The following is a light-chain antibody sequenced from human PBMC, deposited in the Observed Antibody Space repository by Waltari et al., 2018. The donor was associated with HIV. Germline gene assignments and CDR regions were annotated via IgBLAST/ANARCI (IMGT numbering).Light chain of an antibody. CDR2: DAS. V-gene: IGKV3D-11*02. CDR3: QQRSNWH. CDR1: QSISSY. J-gene: IGKJ3*01. Sequence: EIVLTQSPVTLSLSPGERATLSCRASQSISSYLAWYQQKPGQAPRLLIYDASNRASGIPARFSGSGSGTDFTLTISSLEPEDFALYYCQQRSNWHFGPGTKVDIK.